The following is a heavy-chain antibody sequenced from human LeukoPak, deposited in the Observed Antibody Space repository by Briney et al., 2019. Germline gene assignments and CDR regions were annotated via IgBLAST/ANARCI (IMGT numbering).Heavy chain of an antibody. CDR3: AREHNYVDTTTRRLFDY. D-gene: IGHD5-18*01. Sequence: ASVKVSCKASGYIFTDYYMHWVRQAPGQQLGWVGGINPNSGGTNYAQKFQGRVTMTRDTSLSTAYTELSSLRSDATAVYYCAREHNYVDTTTRRLFDYWGQGTLVTVSS. CDR2: INPNSGGT. V-gene: IGHV1/OR15-1*02. CDR1: GYIFTDYY. J-gene: IGHJ4*02.